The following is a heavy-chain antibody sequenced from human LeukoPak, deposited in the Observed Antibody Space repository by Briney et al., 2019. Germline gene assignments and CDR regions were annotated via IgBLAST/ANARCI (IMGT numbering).Heavy chain of an antibody. CDR2: ISSSGSTI. CDR1: GFTFSSYE. D-gene: IGHD1-7*01. J-gene: IGHJ6*03. Sequence: GGSLRLSRAASGFTFSSYEMNWVRQAPGKGLEWVSYISSSGSTIYYADSVKGRFTISRDNAKNSLYLQMNSLRAEDTAVYYCARVMRRGNWNYFLYYYYYYMDVWGKGTTVTVSS. CDR3: ARVMRRGNWNYFLYYYYYYMDV. V-gene: IGHV3-48*03.